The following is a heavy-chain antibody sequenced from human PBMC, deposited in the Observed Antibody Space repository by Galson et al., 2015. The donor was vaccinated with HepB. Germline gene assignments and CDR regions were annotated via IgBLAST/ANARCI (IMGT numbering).Heavy chain of an antibody. Sequence: VKVSCKASGYTFSTYSITWVRQAPGQGLEWMGWISPYNGNTDYARKFQGRVTMTTDISTSTAYMELRSLRSDDTAIYYCARGALVVVVGATQNNWFDPWGQGTLVTVSS. V-gene: IGHV1-18*01. J-gene: IGHJ5*02. CDR2: ISPYNGNT. CDR1: GYTFSTYS. D-gene: IGHD2-15*01. CDR3: ARGALVVVVGATQNNWFDP.